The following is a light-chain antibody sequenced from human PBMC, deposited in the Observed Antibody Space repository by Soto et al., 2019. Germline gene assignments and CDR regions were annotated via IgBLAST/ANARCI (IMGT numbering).Light chain of an antibody. Sequence: SYELTQPPSVSVSPGQTASISCSGDKLEKKYGCWYQQEPGQSPVLVIYQDSRRPSGIPERFSGSNSGNTATLTISGTQAMDEADYYCQAWDRSSRVFGGGTKVTVL. J-gene: IGLJ2*01. CDR3: QAWDRSSRV. CDR2: QDS. V-gene: IGLV3-1*01. CDR1: KLEKKY.